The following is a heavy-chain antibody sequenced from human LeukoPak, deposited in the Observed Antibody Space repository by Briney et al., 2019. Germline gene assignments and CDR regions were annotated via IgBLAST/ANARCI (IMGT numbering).Heavy chain of an antibody. CDR3: ANGGGSGSYYTGY. J-gene: IGHJ4*02. D-gene: IGHD3-10*01. CDR1: GGSFSGYY. V-gene: IGHV4-34*01. Sequence: SETLSPTCAVYGGSFSGYYWSWIRQPPGKGLEWIGEINRGGSTNYNPSLKSRVTISVDTSKNQFSLKMNSVTAADTAVYYCANGGGSGSYYTGYWGQGTLVTVSS. CDR2: INRGGST.